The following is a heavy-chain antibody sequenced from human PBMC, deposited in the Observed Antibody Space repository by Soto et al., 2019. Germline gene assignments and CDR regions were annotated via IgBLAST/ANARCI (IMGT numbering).Heavy chain of an antibody. Sequence: GSLSLSCAASGFTFSDYYMSWIRQAPGKRLEWVSYISSSSSYTNYADSVKGRFTISRDNAKNSLYLQMNSLRAEDTAVYYCAREETAIFGVVNFDYWGQGTLVTVSS. V-gene: IGHV3-11*06. J-gene: IGHJ4*02. CDR1: GFTFSDYY. CDR2: ISSSSSYT. CDR3: AREETAIFGVVNFDY. D-gene: IGHD3-3*01.